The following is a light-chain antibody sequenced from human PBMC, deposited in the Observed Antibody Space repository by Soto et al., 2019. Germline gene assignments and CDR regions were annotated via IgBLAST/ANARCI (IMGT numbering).Light chain of an antibody. CDR3: QTWGT. V-gene: IGLV4-69*01. CDR2: VNSDGSH. Sequence: QSVLTQSPSASASLGASVKLTCTLSSGHSSYGIAWHQQQAGKGPRYLMKVNSDGSHIKGDGIPDRFSGSSSGAERYLTISSLQSEDEADYYCQTWGTFGGGTKVTVL. J-gene: IGLJ2*01. CDR1: SGHSSYG.